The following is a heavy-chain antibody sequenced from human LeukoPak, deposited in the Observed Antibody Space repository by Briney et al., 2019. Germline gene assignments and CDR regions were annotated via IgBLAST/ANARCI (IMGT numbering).Heavy chain of an antibody. CDR3: AKVGGYSYGFMDY. CDR1: GFTFSSYE. V-gene: IGHV3-23*01. D-gene: IGHD5-18*01. CDR2: ISGSGGST. Sequence: GGSLRLSCAASGFTFSSYEMNWVRQAPGKGLEWVSAISGSGGSTYYADSVKGRFTISRDNSKNTLYLQMNSLRAEDTAVYYCAKVGGYSYGFMDYWGQGTLVTVSS. J-gene: IGHJ4*02.